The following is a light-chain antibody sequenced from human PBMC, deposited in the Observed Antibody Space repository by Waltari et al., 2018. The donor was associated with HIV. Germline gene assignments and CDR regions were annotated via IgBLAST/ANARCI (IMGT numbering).Light chain of an antibody. CDR3: QQYHKWPET. CDR1: QTVHSN. CDR2: AAS. J-gene: IGKJ2*01. Sequence: EILMTQSPATLSVSPGGGGTLSCRDSQTVHSNLAWFQQKPGQAPRLRIYAASTRATDIPDRFSASGSGTEFTLTISSLQSEDFAVYFCQQYHKWPETFGQGTKLEIK. V-gene: IGKV3-15*01.